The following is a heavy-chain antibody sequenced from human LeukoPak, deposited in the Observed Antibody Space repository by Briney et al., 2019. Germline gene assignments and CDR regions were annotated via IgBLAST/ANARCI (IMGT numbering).Heavy chain of an antibody. D-gene: IGHD2-15*01. V-gene: IGHV4-34*01. CDR3: ARGASGGSPF. CDR2: INHSGST. CDR1: GGSFSGYY. J-gene: IGHJ4*02. Sequence: SETLSLTCAVYGGSFSGYYWSWIRQPPGKGLEWIGEINHSGSTNYNPSLKSRVTISVDTSKNQFSLKLSSVTAADTAVCYCARGASGGSPFWGQGTLVTVSS.